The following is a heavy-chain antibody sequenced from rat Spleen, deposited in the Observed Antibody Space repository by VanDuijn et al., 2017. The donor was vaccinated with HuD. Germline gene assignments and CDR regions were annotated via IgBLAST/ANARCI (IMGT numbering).Heavy chain of an antibody. CDR3: ARADISAIYTDGI. CDR2: MRFNGDT. D-gene: IGHD1-2*01. Sequence: QVQLKESGPGLVQPSQTLSLTCTVSGFSLSNYGIIWVRQPPGKGLEWMGRMRFNGDTSYNSVLKSRLSISRDTSKSQVYLKMNSLQTEDTATYYGARADISAIYTDGIWGQGVMVTVSS. V-gene: IGHV2-63*01. J-gene: IGHJ2*01. CDR1: GFSLSNYG.